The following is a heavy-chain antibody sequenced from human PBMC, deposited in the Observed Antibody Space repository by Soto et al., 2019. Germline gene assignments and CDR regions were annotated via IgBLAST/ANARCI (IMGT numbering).Heavy chain of an antibody. D-gene: IGHD3-3*01. Sequence: QVQLVQSGAEVKKPGAAVEVFCKASGYTFTSHYVHWVRQAPGQGLEWMGLINANSGTTSYAQKFQGRVTMTRDTSTSTVYMELSSLRFEDTAVYYCARDRNLETSACARDYWGQGTLVTVSS. CDR3: ARDRNLETSACARDY. V-gene: IGHV1-46*03. CDR2: INANSGTT. J-gene: IGHJ4*02. CDR1: GYTFTSHY.